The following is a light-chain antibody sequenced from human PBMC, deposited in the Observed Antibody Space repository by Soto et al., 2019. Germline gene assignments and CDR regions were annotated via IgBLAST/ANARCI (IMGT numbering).Light chain of an antibody. CDR1: QSVSSNY. J-gene: IGKJ3*01. Sequence: EIVLTQSPGTLSLSPGDRATLSCRASQSVSSNYLAWYQQKPGQAPRLLIYGASSRATGIPDRFSGRGSWKDFTLIISRLDPEDCAVYYCQQDGSSPTFGHGTKLDIK. CDR2: GAS. CDR3: QQDGSSPT. V-gene: IGKV3-20*01.